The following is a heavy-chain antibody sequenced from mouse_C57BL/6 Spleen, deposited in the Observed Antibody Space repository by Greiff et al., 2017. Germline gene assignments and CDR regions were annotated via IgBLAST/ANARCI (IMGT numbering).Heavy chain of an antibody. CDR1: GFTFTDYY. V-gene: IGHV7-3*01. J-gene: IGHJ1*03. CDR2: IRNKANGYTT. Sequence: EVQLQESGGGLVQPGGSLSLSCAASGFTFTDYYMSWVRQPPGKALEWLGFIRNKANGYTTEYSASVQGRFTISRDNSQSILYLRMNALRAEDSATYYCARYHYGSSPYWYFDVWGTGTTVTVSS. D-gene: IGHD1-1*01. CDR3: ARYHYGSSPYWYFDV.